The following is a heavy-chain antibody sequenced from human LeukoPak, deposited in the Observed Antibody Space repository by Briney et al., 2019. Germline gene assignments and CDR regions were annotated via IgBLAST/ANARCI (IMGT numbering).Heavy chain of an antibody. CDR1: GGSIRTDY. D-gene: IGHD6-6*01. Sequence: SETLSLTCTVSGGSIRTDYWSWIRQPPGKGLEWIAFVHYSGTTNYNPSLKSRVTISVDTSKSQFSLKLSSVTAADTAVYYCARGGASSKFFDYWGQGALVTVSS. CDR2: VHYSGTT. J-gene: IGHJ4*02. CDR3: ARGGASSKFFDY. V-gene: IGHV4-59*01.